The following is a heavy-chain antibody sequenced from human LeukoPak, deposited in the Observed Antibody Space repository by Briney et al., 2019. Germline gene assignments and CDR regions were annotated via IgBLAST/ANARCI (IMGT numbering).Heavy chain of an antibody. V-gene: IGHV1-24*01. CDR2: FDPEDGET. J-gene: IGHJ4*02. Sequence: ASVTVSCKVSGYTLTELSMHWVRQAPGKGLEWMGGFDPEDGETIYAQKFQGRVTMTEDTSTDTAYMELSSLRSEDTAVYYCATDRVWFGELFTDYWGQGTLVTVSS. D-gene: IGHD3-10*01. CDR1: GYTLTELS. CDR3: ATDRVWFGELFTDY.